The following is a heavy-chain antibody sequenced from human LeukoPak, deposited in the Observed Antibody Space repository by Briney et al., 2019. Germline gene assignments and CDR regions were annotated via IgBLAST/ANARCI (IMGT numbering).Heavy chain of an antibody. CDR3: ARAIHFSSDY. Sequence: SETLSLTCAVYGGSFSGYYWSWIRQPPGKGLEWIGSIYYSGSTYYNPSLKSRVTISVDTSKNQSSLKLSSVTAADTAVYYCARAIHFSSDYWGQGTLVTVSS. CDR1: GGSFSGYY. J-gene: IGHJ4*02. V-gene: IGHV4-34*01. D-gene: IGHD2/OR15-2a*01. CDR2: IYYSGST.